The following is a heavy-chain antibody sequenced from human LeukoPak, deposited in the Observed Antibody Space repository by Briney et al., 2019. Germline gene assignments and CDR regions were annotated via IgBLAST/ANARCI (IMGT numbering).Heavy chain of an antibody. CDR2: IWYDGSNK. Sequence: GGSLRLSCAASGFPFSNYGMHWVRQAPGKGLEWVAVIWYDGSNKCYADSVKGRFTISRDNSRNTLYLQMDSLRAEDTAVYYCAKGRGNYYYGMDVWGQGTTVTVSS. D-gene: IGHD1-26*01. J-gene: IGHJ6*02. V-gene: IGHV3-30*02. CDR1: GFPFSNYG. CDR3: AKGRGNYYYGMDV.